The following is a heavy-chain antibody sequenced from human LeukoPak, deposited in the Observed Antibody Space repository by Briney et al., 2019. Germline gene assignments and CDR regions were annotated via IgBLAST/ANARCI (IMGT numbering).Heavy chain of an antibody. V-gene: IGHV3-43*02. CDR1: VISLAYYF. CDR2: ISGDGGST. D-gene: IGHD1-7*01. Sequence: WGVLRLSPAAPVISLAYYFTYLGRSTPREGVGLGSLISGDGGSTYYADSVKGRFTISRDNSKNSLYLQMNSLRTEDTALYYCVGRLELHYWYFDLWGRGTLVTVSS. J-gene: IGHJ2*01. CDR3: VGRLELHYWYFDL.